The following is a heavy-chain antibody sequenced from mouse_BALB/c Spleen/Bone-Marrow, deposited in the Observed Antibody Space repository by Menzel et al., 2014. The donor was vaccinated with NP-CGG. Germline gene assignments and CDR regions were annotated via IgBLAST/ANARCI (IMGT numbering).Heavy chain of an antibody. J-gene: IGHJ2*01. Sequence: EVQLVESGGGLVQPGGSLKLSCAASGFTFSSYGMSWVRQTPDKRLELVATINSNGGSTYYPDSVKGRFTISRDNAKNTLYLQMSSLKSEDTAMYYCARPYRYYFYYWGQGTTLTVSS. V-gene: IGHV5-6-3*01. CDR3: ARPYRYYFYY. CDR1: GFTFSSYG. D-gene: IGHD2-14*01. CDR2: INSNGGST.